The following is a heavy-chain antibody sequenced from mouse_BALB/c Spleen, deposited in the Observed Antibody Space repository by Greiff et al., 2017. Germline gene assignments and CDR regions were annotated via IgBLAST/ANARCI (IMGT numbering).Heavy chain of an antibody. D-gene: IGHD2-3*01. CDR1: GFTFSSYA. Sequence: DVMLVESGGGLVKPGGSLKLSCAASGFTFSSYAMSWVRQTPEKRLEWVASISSGGSTYYPDSVKGRFTISRDNARNILYLQMSSLRSEDTAMYYCAREGAGGYYEGFAYWGQGTLVTVSA. V-gene: IGHV5-6-5*01. CDR2: ISSGGST. CDR3: AREGAGGYYEGFAY. J-gene: IGHJ3*01.